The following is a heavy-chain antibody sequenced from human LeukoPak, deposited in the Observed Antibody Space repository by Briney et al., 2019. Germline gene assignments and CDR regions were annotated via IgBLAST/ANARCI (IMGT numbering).Heavy chain of an antibody. CDR2: ISGSGGST. D-gene: IGHD3-3*01. Sequence: GGSLRLSRAASGFTFSSYAMSWVRQAPGKGLEWVSAISGSGGSTYYADSVKGRFTISRDNSKNTLYLQMNSLRAEDTAVYYCAKDHDPRRVPYYFDYWGQGTLVTVSS. V-gene: IGHV3-23*01. CDR1: GFTFSSYA. J-gene: IGHJ4*02. CDR3: AKDHDPRRVPYYFDY.